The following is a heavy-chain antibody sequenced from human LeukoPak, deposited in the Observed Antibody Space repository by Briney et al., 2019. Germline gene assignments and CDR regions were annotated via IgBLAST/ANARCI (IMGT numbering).Heavy chain of an antibody. CDR1: GWSFTSYW. J-gene: IGHJ4*02. V-gene: IGHV5-10-1*01. D-gene: IGHD5-12*01. CDR2: IHPSDSYT. Sequence: GGDLQISSKGSGWSFTSYWIRWGRRMPGKGVEFMGSIHPSDSYTAYSPSFQGHVTLSADNSISTAYLQWSSLKASDTAMYYCAGLRYSGSGGWGQGTLVTVSS. CDR3: AGLRYSGSGG.